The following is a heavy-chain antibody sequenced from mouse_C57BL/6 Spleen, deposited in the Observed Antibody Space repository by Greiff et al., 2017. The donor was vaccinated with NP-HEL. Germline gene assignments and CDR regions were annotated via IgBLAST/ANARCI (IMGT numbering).Heavy chain of an antibody. D-gene: IGHD2-3*01. CDR3: ARDLDGYYPY. CDR1: GYSITSGYY. V-gene: IGHV3-6*01. Sequence: EVQLQESGPGLVKPSQSLSLTCSVTGYSITSGYYWNWIRQFPGNKLEWMGYISYDGSNNYNPSLKNRISITRDTSKNQFFLKLNSVTTEDTATYYCARDLDGYYPYWGQGTTLTVSS. CDR2: ISYDGSN. J-gene: IGHJ2*01.